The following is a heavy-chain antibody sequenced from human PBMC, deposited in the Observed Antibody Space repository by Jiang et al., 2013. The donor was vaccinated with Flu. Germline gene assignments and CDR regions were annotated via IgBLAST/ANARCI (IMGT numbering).Heavy chain of an antibody. Sequence: PGRSLRLSCAASGFTFSSYGMHWVRQAPGKGLEWVAVISYDGSNKYYADSVKGRFTISRDNSKNTLYLQMNSLRAEDTAVYYCAKGPTPVTARLSYWGQGTLVTVSS. J-gene: IGHJ4*02. D-gene: IGHD6-6*01. CDR1: GFTFSSYG. CDR2: ISYDGSNK. CDR3: AKGPTPVTARLSY. V-gene: IGHV3-30*18.